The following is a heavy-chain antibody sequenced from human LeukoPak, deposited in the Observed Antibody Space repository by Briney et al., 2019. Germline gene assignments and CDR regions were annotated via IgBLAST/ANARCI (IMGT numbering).Heavy chain of an antibody. CDR2: INHRGGT. CDR3: ARDPRKYTNDWYRRWYFDL. V-gene: IGHV4-34*01. D-gene: IGHD6-19*01. Sequence: SETLSLTCAVYGGSFSNTYWSWIRQPPGKGLEWIGEINHRGGTNYNPSLKSRVTISVDTSKNQFSLKLRSVTAADTAVYFCARDPRKYTNDWYRRWYFDLWGRGTLVTVSS. J-gene: IGHJ2*01. CDR1: GGSFSNTY.